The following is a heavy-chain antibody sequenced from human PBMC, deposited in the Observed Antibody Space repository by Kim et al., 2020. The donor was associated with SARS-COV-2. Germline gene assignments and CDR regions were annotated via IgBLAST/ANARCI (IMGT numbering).Heavy chain of an antibody. CDR2: INHSGST. D-gene: IGHD3-10*01. CDR1: GGSFSGYY. Sequence: SETLSLTCAVYGGSFSGYYWSWIRQPPGKGLEWIGEINHSGSTNYNPSLKSRVTISVDTSKNQFSLKLSSVTAAETAVYYCARSPYGSGSYYKGLGAFDIWGQGTMVTVSS. J-gene: IGHJ3*02. CDR3: ARSPYGSGSYYKGLGAFDI. V-gene: IGHV4-34*01.